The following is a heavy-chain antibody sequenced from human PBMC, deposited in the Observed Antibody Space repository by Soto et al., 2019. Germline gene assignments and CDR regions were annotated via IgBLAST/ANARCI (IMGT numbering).Heavy chain of an antibody. CDR3: ARQRDIVVVVAARCWFDP. Sequence: QLQLQESGPGQVKPSETLPLTCTVSGGSISSSSYYWGWIRQPPGKGLEWIGSIYYSGSTYYNPSLKSRVTISVDTSKNQFSLKLSSVTAADTAVYYCARQRDIVVVVAARCWFDPWGQGTLVPVSS. D-gene: IGHD2-15*01. CDR2: IYYSGST. J-gene: IGHJ5*02. CDR1: GGSISSSSYY. V-gene: IGHV4-39*01.